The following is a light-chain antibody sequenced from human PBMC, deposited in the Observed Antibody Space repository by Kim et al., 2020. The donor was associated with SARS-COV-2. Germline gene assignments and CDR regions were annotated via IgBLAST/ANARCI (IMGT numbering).Light chain of an antibody. CDR2: DVT. CDR3: CSYAGSNIVI. CDR1: SGDVGGYNY. Sequence: GQSMTIACTGTSGDVGGYNYVSWYQLHPGKAPQLIIFDVTNRPSGVSNRFSGSKSGTTASLTISGLQAEDEADYYCCSYAGSNIVIFGGGTQLTVL. V-gene: IGLV2-14*03. J-gene: IGLJ2*01.